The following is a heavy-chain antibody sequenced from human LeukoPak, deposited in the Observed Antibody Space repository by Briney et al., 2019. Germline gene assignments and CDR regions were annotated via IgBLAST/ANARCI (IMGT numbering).Heavy chain of an antibody. CDR2: IKQDGSEK. CDR3: ARGGGIAARPFDY. CDR1: GFTFSSYW. J-gene: IGHJ4*02. V-gene: IGHV3-7*04. D-gene: IGHD6-6*01. Sequence: GRSLRLSCAASGFTFSSYWMSWVRQAPGKGLEWVANIKQDGSEKYYVDSVKGRFTISRDNAKNPLYLQMNSLRAEDTAVYYCARGGGIAARPFDYWGQGTLVAVSS.